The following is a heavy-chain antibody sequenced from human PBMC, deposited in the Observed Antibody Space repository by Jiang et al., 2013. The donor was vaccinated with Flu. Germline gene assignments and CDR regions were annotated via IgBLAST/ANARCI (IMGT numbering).Heavy chain of an antibody. CDR1: GYTFTSYY. Sequence: SGAEVKKPGASVKVSCKASGYTFTSYYMHWLRQAPGQGLEWMGIINPSGGRTTYAQKFQGRVTMTRDTSTSTVYMELSSLRSEDTAVYYCARDLYGSGSYGLYWGQGTLVTVSS. J-gene: IGHJ4*02. V-gene: IGHV1-46*01. D-gene: IGHD3-10*01. CDR2: INPSGGRT. CDR3: ARDLYGSGSYGLY.